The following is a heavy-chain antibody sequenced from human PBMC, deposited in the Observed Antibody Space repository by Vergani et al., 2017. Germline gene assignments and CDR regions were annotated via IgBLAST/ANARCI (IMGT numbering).Heavy chain of an antibody. CDR3: ARAXPLIVGTTPYYFDY. V-gene: IGHV3-20*04. D-gene: IGHD1-26*01. J-gene: IGHJ4*02. CDR1: GFTFDEYD. Sequence: EVQLVESGGGVIRPGGSLGLSCAASGFTFDEYDMSWVRQAPGKGLEWVSSINWNGGNTGYADSVKGRFTISRDNAKNSLYLQMNSLRAEDTALYYCARAXPLIVGTTPYYFDYWGQGALVTVSS. CDR2: INWNGGNT.